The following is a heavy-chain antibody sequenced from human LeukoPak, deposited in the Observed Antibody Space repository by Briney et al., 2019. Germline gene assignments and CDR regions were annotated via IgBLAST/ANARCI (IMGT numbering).Heavy chain of an antibody. CDR1: GGSVSSGSYY. V-gene: IGHV4-61*01. Sequence: SETLSLTCTVSGGSVSSGSYYWSWIRQPPGKGLEWIGYIYYGGSTNYNPSLKSRVTISVDTSKNQFSLKLSSVTAADTAVYCCASPRSYYDSSGYYISWGQGTLVTVSS. J-gene: IGHJ5*02. CDR2: IYYGGST. CDR3: ASPRSYYDSSGYYIS. D-gene: IGHD3-22*01.